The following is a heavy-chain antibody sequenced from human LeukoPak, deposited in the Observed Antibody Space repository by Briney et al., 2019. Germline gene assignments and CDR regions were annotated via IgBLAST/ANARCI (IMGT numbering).Heavy chain of an antibody. V-gene: IGHV3-48*03. CDR1: GFTFSSYE. D-gene: IGHD1-1*01. J-gene: IGHJ3*02. Sequence: PGGSLRLSCAASGFTFSSYEMNWVRQAPGKGLEWVSYISSGSSTIYYADSVKGRFTISRDNAKSTLYLQMSSLRAEDTAVYYCARVTTGLEVNDAFDIWGQGTKVTVSS. CDR3: ARVTTGLEVNDAFDI. CDR2: ISSGSSTI.